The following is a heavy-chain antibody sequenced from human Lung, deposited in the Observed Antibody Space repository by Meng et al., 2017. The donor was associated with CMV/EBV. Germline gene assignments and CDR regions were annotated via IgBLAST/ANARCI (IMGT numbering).Heavy chain of an antibody. D-gene: IGHD3-22*01. Sequence: GGSLRLXCAASGFTFSSYGMHWVRQAPGKGLEWVAVIWYDGSNKYYADSVKGRFTISRDNSKNTLYLQMNSLRAEDTAVYYCAKGMVSSGYYYAIAYYYGMEVWXQGTXVTGAS. CDR3: AKGMVSSGYYYAIAYYYGMEV. J-gene: IGHJ6*01. CDR1: GFTFSSYG. CDR2: IWYDGSNK. V-gene: IGHV3-33*06.